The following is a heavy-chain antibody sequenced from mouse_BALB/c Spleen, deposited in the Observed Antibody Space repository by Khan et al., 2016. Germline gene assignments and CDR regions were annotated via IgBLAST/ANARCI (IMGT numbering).Heavy chain of an antibody. Sequence: LVKTGASVKISCKASGYPFTGYYMPWVKQSHGKSLEWIGYISCYNGATRYNQKFKGKATFTVDTSSSTAYMQINSLTSEDSAVDYGTRPYYGYNEGSYDDYWGQGTTLTVSS. CDR3: TRPYYGYNEGSYDDY. D-gene: IGHD2-9*01. J-gene: IGHJ2*01. V-gene: IGHV1S34*01. CDR2: ISCYNGAT. CDR1: GYPFTGYY.